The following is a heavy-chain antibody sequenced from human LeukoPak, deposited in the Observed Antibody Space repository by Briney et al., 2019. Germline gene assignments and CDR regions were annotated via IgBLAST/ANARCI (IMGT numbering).Heavy chain of an antibody. CDR2: VYHTGST. J-gene: IGHJ4*02. CDR3: ARTDNYDASGYHFDY. V-gene: IGHV4-4*02. CDR1: GGSISSNNW. D-gene: IGHD3-22*01. Sequence: PSETLSLTCAVSGGSISSNNWWIWLRQPPGKGLEWIGEVYHTGSTNYNPSLKSRVTILVDKSKNQFSLNLSSVTAADTAVYYCARTDNYDASGYHFDYWGQGTLVSVSS.